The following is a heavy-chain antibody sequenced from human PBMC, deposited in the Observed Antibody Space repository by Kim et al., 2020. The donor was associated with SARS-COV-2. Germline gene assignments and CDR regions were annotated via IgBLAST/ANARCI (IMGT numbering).Heavy chain of an antibody. V-gene: IGHV3-30*18. CDR1: GFTFSDYG. Sequence: GGSLRLSCAASGFTFSDYGIHWVRQAPGKGLEWVAVISSDGRNKYYADSVKGRFTISRDNSKNTLYLRMNSLRADDTAVYYCAKDTTTSYGGAFDFWGRG. CDR2: ISSDGRNK. D-gene: IGHD2-2*01. CDR3: AKDTTTSYGGAFDF. J-gene: IGHJ3*01.